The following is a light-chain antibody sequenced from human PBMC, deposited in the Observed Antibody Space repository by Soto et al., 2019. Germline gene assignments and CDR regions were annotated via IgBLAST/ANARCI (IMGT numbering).Light chain of an antibody. Sequence: EIQMTQSPSSLSASVGDRVTITCRASQSLSSYLNWYQQKPGKAPKLLIYAASSLQSGVPSRFSGSGSGTDFTLTISSLQPEDFATYYCQQSYSTPYTFGQGTKLEIK. CDR1: QSLSSY. J-gene: IGKJ2*01. CDR3: QQSYSTPYT. V-gene: IGKV1-39*01. CDR2: AAS.